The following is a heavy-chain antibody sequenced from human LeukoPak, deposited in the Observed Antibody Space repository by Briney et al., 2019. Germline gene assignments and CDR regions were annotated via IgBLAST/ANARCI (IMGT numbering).Heavy chain of an antibody. CDR2: INWSGIST. D-gene: IGHD2-15*01. J-gene: IGHJ4*02. CDR1: GFSFDDYG. V-gene: IGHV3-20*04. Sequence: GGSLRLSCAASGFSFDDYGMSWVRQVSGKGLEWVSGINWSGISTGYADSVKGRFTISRDSAKNSVYLQMNSLRAEDTALYYCAKEVRSGGSCNLADWGQGTLVTVSS. CDR3: AKEVRSGGSCNLAD.